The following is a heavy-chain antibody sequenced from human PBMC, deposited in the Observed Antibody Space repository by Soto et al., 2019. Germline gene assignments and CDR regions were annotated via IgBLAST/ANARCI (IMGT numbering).Heavy chain of an antibody. CDR2: ISGSGGST. D-gene: IGHD3-3*01. V-gene: IGHV3-23*01. CDR1: VFSFSIDA. CDR3: AKGHDFWSGYCVVY. Sequence: GGSLRLSCGASVFSFSIDAMSWGGRAAGKGLEWVSAISGSGGSTYYADSVKGRFTISRDNSKNTLYLQMNSLRAEDTAVYYCAKGHDFWSGYCVVYWGQGT. J-gene: IGHJ4*02.